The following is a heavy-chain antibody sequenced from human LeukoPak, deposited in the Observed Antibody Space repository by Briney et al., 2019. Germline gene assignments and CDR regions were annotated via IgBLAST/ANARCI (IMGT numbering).Heavy chain of an antibody. D-gene: IGHD3-22*01. V-gene: IGHV3-11*01. J-gene: IGHJ3*02. Sequence: AGGSLRLSCAASGFTSSDYYMSWIRQAPGKGLEWVSYISSSGSTIYYADSVKGRFTISRDNAKNSLYLQMNSLRAEDTAVYYCARDRAYYDSSGYIWGQGTMVTVSS. CDR1: GFTSSDYY. CDR2: ISSSGSTI. CDR3: ARDRAYYDSSGYI.